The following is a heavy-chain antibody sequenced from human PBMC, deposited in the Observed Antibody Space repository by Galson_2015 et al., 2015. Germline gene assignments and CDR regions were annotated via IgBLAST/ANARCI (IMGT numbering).Heavy chain of an antibody. J-gene: IGHJ4*02. Sequence: ETLSLTCAVYGGSFSGYYWSWIRQPPGKGLEWIGEINHSGSTNYNPSLKSRVTISVDTSKNQFSLKLSSVTAADTAVYYCARGGVGHYVWGSYRPRDWYFDYWGQGTLVTVSS. V-gene: IGHV4-34*01. CDR3: ARGGVGHYVWGSYRPRDWYFDY. CDR1: GGSFSGYY. D-gene: IGHD3-16*02. CDR2: INHSGST.